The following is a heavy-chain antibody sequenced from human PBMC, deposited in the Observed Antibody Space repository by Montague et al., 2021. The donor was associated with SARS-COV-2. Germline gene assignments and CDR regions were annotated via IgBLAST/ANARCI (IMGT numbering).Heavy chain of an antibody. CDR2: IKQDGSEK. J-gene: IGHJ4*02. CDR3: ARDGYGDYPFDY. CDR1: GFTFSSYW. V-gene: IGHV3-7*01. D-gene: IGHD4-17*01. Sequence: SLRLSLSASGFTFSSYWMSWVRQAPGRGLEWVANIKQDGSEKYYVDSVKGRFTISRDNAKNSLYLQMNSLRAEDTAVYYCARDGYGDYPFDYWGQGTLVTVSS.